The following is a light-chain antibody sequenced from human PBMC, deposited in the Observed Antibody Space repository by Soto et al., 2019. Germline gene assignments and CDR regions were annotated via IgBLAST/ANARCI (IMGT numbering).Light chain of an antibody. CDR2: EVN. CDR1: SRNVGSYKL. CDR3: CSSGGSPTYV. Sequence: QSALTQPASVSGSPAQSITNACAGTSRNVGSYKLVSWYQQHPGKAPKLMIFEVNKRPSGVSNRFSGSKSGNTASLTISGLKVEDEADYYCCSSGGSPTYVFGTGTKLTVL. J-gene: IGLJ1*01. V-gene: IGLV2-23*02.